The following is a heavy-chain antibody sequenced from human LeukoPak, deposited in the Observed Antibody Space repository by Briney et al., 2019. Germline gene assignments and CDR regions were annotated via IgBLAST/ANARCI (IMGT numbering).Heavy chain of an antibody. CDR1: GYTFTSFA. Sequence: ASVKVSCKASGYTFTSFAIHWVRQAPGQRLEWMGWINAGNGNTKYSQKFQGRVTITRDTSASTAYMELSSLRSEDTALYYCARGGSSSFEDFDYWGQGTLVTVSS. CDR2: INAGNGNT. D-gene: IGHD6-6*01. J-gene: IGHJ4*02. CDR3: ARGGSSSFEDFDY. V-gene: IGHV1-3*01.